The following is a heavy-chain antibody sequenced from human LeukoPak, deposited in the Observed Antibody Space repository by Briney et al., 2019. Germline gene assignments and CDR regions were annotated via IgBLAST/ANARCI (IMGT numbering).Heavy chain of an antibody. CDR1: GDSVSSNSAA. D-gene: IGHD6-13*01. CDR2: TYYRSKWYN. Sequence: SQTLSLTCAISGDSVSSNSAAWNWIRQSPSRGLEWLGRTYYRSKWYNDYAVSVKSRITINPDTSKNQFSLQLNSVTPEDTAVYYCARGKEYSSSWYRRDAFDIWGQGTMVTVSS. CDR3: ARGKEYSSSWYRRDAFDI. V-gene: IGHV6-1*01. J-gene: IGHJ3*02.